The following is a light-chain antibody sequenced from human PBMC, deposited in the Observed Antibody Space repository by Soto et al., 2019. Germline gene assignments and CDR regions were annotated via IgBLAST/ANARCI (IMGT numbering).Light chain of an antibody. Sequence: QSVLTQPPSVSGAPGQRVTISCTGSSSNIGAGYDVHWYQQLPGTAPKLLIYHNSNRPSGVADRFSGSKSGTSASLAITGLQAEDEADYYCQSYDSGLSGSRVFGTGTKLTVL. CDR2: HNS. J-gene: IGLJ1*01. CDR1: SSNIGAGYD. CDR3: QSYDSGLSGSRV. V-gene: IGLV1-40*01.